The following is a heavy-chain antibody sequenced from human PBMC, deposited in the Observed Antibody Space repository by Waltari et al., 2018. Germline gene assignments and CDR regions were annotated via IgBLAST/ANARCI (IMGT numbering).Heavy chain of an antibody. V-gene: IGHV4-39*01. CDR3: ATYLGASLGTAAFDV. Sequence: GWGRHPPWRGRQWIGTMSYNGATYSSPSLKSRVTISRDTSKNQLSLKLGSVTAADTAVYYCATYLGASLGTAAFDVWGQGTMVTVSS. J-gene: IGHJ3*01. D-gene: IGHD1-1*01. CDR2: MSYNGAT.